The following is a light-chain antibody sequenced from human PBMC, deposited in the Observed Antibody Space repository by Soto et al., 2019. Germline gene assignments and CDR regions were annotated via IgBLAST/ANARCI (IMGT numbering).Light chain of an antibody. J-gene: IGKJ1*01. V-gene: IGKV3-20*01. CDR2: ATT. CDR3: QQNGRTPLT. CDR1: PAVSVNS. Sequence: EIVLTQSPGTLSLSPGDRATLSCRASPAVSVNSLAWYQQKPGQAPRLLIYATTYRAAGVPDRFTASGAGTDFTLSISRLEPVDVAVYYCQQNGRTPLTFGQGTKVEIK.